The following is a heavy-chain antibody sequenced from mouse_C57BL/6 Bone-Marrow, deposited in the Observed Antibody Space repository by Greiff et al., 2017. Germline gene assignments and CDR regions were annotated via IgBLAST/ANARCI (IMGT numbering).Heavy chain of an antibody. D-gene: IGHD2-3*01. Sequence: EVNLVESGGGLVKPGGSLKLSCAASGFTFSSYAMSWVRQTPEKRLEWVATISDGGSYIYYHDNVKVRFTISRDNAKNHMYLQMSHLKSEDTAMYYCARDGWRFAYWGQGTLVTVSA. CDR2: ISDGGSYI. V-gene: IGHV5-4*01. J-gene: IGHJ3*01. CDR1: GFTFSSYA. CDR3: ARDGWRFAY.